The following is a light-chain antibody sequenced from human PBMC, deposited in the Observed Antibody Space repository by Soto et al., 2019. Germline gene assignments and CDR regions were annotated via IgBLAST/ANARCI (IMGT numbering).Light chain of an antibody. CDR2: EGS. Sequence: ALTQPASVSGSPGQSITISCTGTSSDVGSYNLVSWYQQHPGKAPKLMIYEGSKRPSGVSNRFSGSKSGNTASLTISGLQAEDEADYYCCSYAGSSTSPYVFGTGTKVTVL. CDR1: SSDVGSYNL. J-gene: IGLJ1*01. CDR3: CSYAGSSTSPYV. V-gene: IGLV2-23*01.